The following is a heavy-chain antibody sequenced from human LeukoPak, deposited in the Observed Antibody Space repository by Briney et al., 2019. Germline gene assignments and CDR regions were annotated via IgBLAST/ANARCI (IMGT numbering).Heavy chain of an antibody. CDR3: ARSLNSRLIDY. CDR1: GYTFTSYG. V-gene: IGHV1-18*01. Sequence: ASVTVSCKASGYTFTSYGISWVRQAPGQGLEWMGWISAYNGNTNYAQQLQGRVTMTTNTSTSTACMELRSLRSDDTAVYYCARSLNSRLIDYWGKGTLVTVSS. J-gene: IGHJ4*02. D-gene: IGHD6-13*01. CDR2: ISAYNGNT.